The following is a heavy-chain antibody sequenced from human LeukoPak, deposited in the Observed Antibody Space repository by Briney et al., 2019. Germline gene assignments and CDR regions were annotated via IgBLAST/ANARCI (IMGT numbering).Heavy chain of an antibody. Sequence: GGSLRLSCAASGFTFSSYAMSWVRQPPGKGLEWVSAISGSGGSTYYADSVKGRFTISRDNSKNTLYLQMNSLRAEDTAVYYCAKGGYSNLNYFDYWGQGTLVTVSS. D-gene: IGHD4-11*01. CDR1: GFTFSSYA. V-gene: IGHV3-23*01. CDR3: AKGGYSNLNYFDY. J-gene: IGHJ4*02. CDR2: ISGSGGST.